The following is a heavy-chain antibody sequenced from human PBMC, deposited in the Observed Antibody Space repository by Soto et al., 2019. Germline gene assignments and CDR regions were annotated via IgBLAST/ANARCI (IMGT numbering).Heavy chain of an antibody. CDR3: ARARIYDSSGYYRPDSAFDI. D-gene: IGHD3-22*01. CDR1: GFTLSTYA. CDR2: ISSNGGST. V-gene: IGHV3-64*04. J-gene: IGHJ3*02. Sequence: GSLRLSCSASGFTLSTYAMNWVRQAPGKGLEYVSGISSNGGSTYYADSVKGRFTISRDNSKNSLYLQMNSLRAGDTAVYYCARARIYDSSGYYRPDSAFDIWGQGTMVTVSS.